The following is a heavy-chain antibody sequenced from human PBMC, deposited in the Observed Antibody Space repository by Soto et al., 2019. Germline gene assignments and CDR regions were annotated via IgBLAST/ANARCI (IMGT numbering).Heavy chain of an antibody. CDR3: WNDLSPRLGSGRGR. D-gene: IGHD2-8*02. J-gene: IGHJ4*02. V-gene: IGHV3-23*01. CDR1: GFTFSTYA. CDR2: TSGAGDTT. Sequence: EVQLLESGGGSVQPGGSLRLSCAGSGFTFSTYAMSWVRQAPGKGLEWVPATSGAGDTTYYADSVEGRSTISRDNSKNTLYIQMNTLRAEDTAVDDCWNDLSPRLGSGRGRWGQGTLVTVPP.